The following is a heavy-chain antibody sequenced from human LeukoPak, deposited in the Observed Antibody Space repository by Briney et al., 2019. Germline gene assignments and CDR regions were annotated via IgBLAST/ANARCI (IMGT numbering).Heavy chain of an antibody. V-gene: IGHV3-9*01. J-gene: IGHJ6*02. CDR1: GFTFDDYA. D-gene: IGHD6-13*01. Sequence: PGGSLRLSCAASGFTFDDYAMRWVRQAPGKGLEWVSGIGWNSGSIGYADSVKGRFTISRDNAKNSLYLQMNSLRAEDTALYYCAKDMGRYSSSWDYYGMDVWGQGTTVTVSS. CDR3: AKDMGRYSSSWDYYGMDV. CDR2: IGWNSGSI.